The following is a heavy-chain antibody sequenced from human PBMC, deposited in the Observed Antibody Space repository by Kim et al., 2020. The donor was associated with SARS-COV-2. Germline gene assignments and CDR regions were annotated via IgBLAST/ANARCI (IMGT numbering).Heavy chain of an antibody. CDR2: ISSNGGST. J-gene: IGHJ4*02. V-gene: IGHV3-64D*09. D-gene: IGHD6-19*01. CDR3: VKESAVAGNFADY. Sequence: GGSLRLSCSASGFTFSSYAMHWVRQAPGKGLEYVSAISSNGGSTYYTDSVKGRFTISRDNSKNTLYLQMSSLRAEDTAVYYCVKESAVAGNFADYWGQGTLVTVSS. CDR1: GFTFSSYA.